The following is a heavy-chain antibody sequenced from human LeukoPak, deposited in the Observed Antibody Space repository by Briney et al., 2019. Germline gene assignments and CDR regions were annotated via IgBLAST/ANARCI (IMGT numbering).Heavy chain of an antibody. V-gene: IGHV4-34*01. CDR3: ARGPIFGVVIISGGLYFDY. Sequence: SETLSLTCAVYGVFFSGYYWSWIRQPPGKGLEWIGEINHSGSTNYNPSLKSRVTISVDTSKNQFSLKLSSVTAADTAVYYCARGPIFGVVIISGGLYFDYWGQGTLVTVSS. CDR2: INHSGST. CDR1: GVFFSGYY. D-gene: IGHD3-3*01. J-gene: IGHJ4*02.